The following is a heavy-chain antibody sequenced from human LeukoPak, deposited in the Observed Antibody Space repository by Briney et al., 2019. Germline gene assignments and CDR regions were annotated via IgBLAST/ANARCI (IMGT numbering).Heavy chain of an antibody. D-gene: IGHD5/OR15-5a*01. J-gene: IGHJ4*02. CDR3: AKAIAAVVYTTFDY. Sequence: GGSLRLSCAASGFTFSDYWMNWVRQAPGKGLEWVSTITGSGGSAYYADSVKGRFTISRDNSKNTLYLQMNSLRAEDTAVYYCAKAIAAVVYTTFDYWGQGTLVTVSS. V-gene: IGHV3-23*01. CDR1: GFTFSDYW. CDR2: ITGSGGSA.